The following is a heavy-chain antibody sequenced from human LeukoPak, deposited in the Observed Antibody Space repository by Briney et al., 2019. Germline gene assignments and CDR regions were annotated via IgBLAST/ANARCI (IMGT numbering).Heavy chain of an antibody. CDR1: GFTFSSYA. CDR2: ISYDGSNK. CDR3: TTDLIGELLEPFDY. Sequence: PGRSLRLSCAASGFTFSSYAMHWVRQAPGKGLEWVAVISYDGSNKYYADSVKGRFTISRDNSKNTLYLQMNSLKTEDTAVYYCTTDLIGELLEPFDYWGQGTLVTVSS. V-gene: IGHV3-30-3*01. D-gene: IGHD3-10*01. J-gene: IGHJ4*02.